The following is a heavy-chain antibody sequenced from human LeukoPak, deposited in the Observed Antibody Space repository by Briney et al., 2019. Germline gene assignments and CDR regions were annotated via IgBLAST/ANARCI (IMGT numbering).Heavy chain of an antibody. CDR3: TTDLGLTMIRGVIVY. Sequence: PGGSLRLSWAASGFTFTNAWMGSVRQAPGEGLGWVCRIKRKGDGETIDNAAPVKGRFTMSRDDSKATLYLQMNSLKAEDTAVYYCTTDLGLTMIRGVIVYWGQGALVTVSS. V-gene: IGHV3-15*01. CDR2: IKRKGDGETI. D-gene: IGHD3-10*01. CDR1: GFTFTNAW. J-gene: IGHJ4*02.